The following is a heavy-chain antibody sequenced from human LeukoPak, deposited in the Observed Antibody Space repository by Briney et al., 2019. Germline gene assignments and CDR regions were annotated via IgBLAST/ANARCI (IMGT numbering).Heavy chain of an antibody. J-gene: IGHJ4*02. Sequence: ASVKVSCKASGYTFTGYYMHWVRQAPGQGLEWMGWISAYNGNTNYAQKFQDRVTMTTDTSTSTAYMELRSLRSDDTAVYYCARGHDFVWGSYRTSFDYWGQGTLVTVSS. CDR3: ARGHDFVWGSYRTSFDY. CDR1: GYTFTGYY. CDR2: ISAYNGNT. V-gene: IGHV1-18*04. D-gene: IGHD3-16*02.